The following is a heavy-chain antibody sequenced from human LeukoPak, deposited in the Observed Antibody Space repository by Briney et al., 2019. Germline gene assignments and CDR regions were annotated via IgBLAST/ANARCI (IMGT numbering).Heavy chain of an antibody. V-gene: IGHV1-69*05. Sequence: ASVMVSCKASGGTFSSYAISWVRQAPGQGLEWMGRIIPIFGTANYAQKFQGRVTITTDESTSTAYMELSSLRSEDTAVYYCAGGGYSYGYILDPWGQGTLVTVSS. CDR2: IIPIFGTA. CDR1: GGTFSSYA. J-gene: IGHJ5*02. CDR3: AGGGYSYGYILDP. D-gene: IGHD5-18*01.